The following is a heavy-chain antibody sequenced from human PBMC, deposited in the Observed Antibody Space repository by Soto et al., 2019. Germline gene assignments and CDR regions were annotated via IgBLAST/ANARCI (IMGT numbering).Heavy chain of an antibody. V-gene: IGHV3-9*01. CDR3: AKDPGGNSGSLDY. CDR2: ISWNSGSI. J-gene: IGHJ4*02. D-gene: IGHD2-21*02. CDR1: GFTFDDYA. Sequence: EVQLVESGGGLVQPGRSLRLSCAASGFTFDDYAMHWVRQAPGKGLEWVSGISWNSGSIGYADSVKGRFTISRDNAKNSLYLQMNSLRAEDTALYYCAKDPGGNSGSLDYWGQGTLVTVSS.